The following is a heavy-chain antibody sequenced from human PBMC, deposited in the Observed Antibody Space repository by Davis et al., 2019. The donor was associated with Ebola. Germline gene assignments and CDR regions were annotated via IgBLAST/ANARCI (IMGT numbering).Heavy chain of an antibody. Sequence: PSETLSLTCTVSGGSISSSSYYWGWIRQPPGKGLEWIGSIYYSGSTYYNPSLKSRVTISVDTSKNQFSLKLSSVTAADTAVYYCARDLHWGNYYNYYMDVWGKGTTVTVSS. CDR1: GGSISSSSYY. D-gene: IGHD7-27*01. CDR3: ARDLHWGNYYNYYMDV. CDR2: IYYSGST. J-gene: IGHJ6*03. V-gene: IGHV4-39*07.